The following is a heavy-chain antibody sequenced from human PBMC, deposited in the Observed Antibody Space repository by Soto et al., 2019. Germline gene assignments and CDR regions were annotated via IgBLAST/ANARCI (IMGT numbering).Heavy chain of an antibody. J-gene: IGHJ5*02. CDR1: GGSFSGYY. CDR3: ARRDYDFWSRYYREA. V-gene: IGHV4-34*01. CDR2: INHSGST. Sequence: PSETLSLTCAVYGGSFSGYYWSWIRQPPGKGLEWIGEINHSGSTNYNPSLKSRVTISVDTSKNQFSLKLSSLTAADTAVYYCARRDYDFWSRYYREAWGQGTLVTVSS. D-gene: IGHD3-3*01.